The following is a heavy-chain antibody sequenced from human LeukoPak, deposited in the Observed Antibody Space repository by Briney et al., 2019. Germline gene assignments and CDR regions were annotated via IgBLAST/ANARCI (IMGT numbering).Heavy chain of an antibody. D-gene: IGHD3-3*01. CDR2: IYSGGST. CDR1: GFTFSNAW. V-gene: IGHV3-53*01. J-gene: IGHJ4*02. CDR3: ARDGGYYPFDY. Sequence: PGGSLRLSCAASGFTFSNAWMSWVRQAPGKGLEWVSVIYSGGSTYYADSVKGRFAISRDNSKNTLYLHMNSLRAEDTAMYYCARDGGYYPFDYWGQGTLVTVSS.